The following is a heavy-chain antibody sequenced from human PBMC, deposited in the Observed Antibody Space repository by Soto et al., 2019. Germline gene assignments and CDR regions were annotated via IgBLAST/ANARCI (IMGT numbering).Heavy chain of an antibody. Sequence: EVQLVESGGGLVQPGGSLRLSCAASGFIFSNHWMSWVRQAPGKGLEWVANIKQDGSEKYYVDSVKGRFTISRDNAKNSLYLQMNSLRDEDTAVHYCARDRIAVGYWGQGTLVTVSS. V-gene: IGHV3-7*01. CDR1: GFIFSNHW. CDR2: IKQDGSEK. CDR3: ARDRIAVGY. J-gene: IGHJ4*02. D-gene: IGHD6-19*01.